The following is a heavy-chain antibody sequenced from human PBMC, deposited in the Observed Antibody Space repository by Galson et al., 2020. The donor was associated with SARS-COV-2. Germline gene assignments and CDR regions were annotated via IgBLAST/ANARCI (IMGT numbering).Heavy chain of an antibody. CDR1: GDSVSSNSAA. CDR2: TYYRSKWYN. V-gene: IGHV6-1*01. CDR3: ARSELGSSSWCYYYYGMDV. D-gene: IGHD6-13*01. Sequence: SQTLSLTCAISGDSVSSNSAAWNWIRQSPSRGLEWLGRTYYRSKWYNDYAVSVKSRITINPDTSKNQFSLQLNSVTPEDTAVYYCARSELGSSSWCYYYYGMDVWGQVTTVTVSS. J-gene: IGHJ6*02.